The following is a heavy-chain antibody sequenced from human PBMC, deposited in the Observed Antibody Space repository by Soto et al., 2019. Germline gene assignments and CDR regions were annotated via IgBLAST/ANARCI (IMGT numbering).Heavy chain of an antibody. J-gene: IGHJ6*02. Sequence: EVQLLESGGGLVQPGGSLRVSCVASGFTFSSYVMNWVRQAPGKGLYWVSGISGSGGSTYYADSVKGRFTISRDNSKNTQYLQMNSRRVEDTAVYYCAKGPRAPPPHDYGMDVWGQGTTVTVSS. CDR1: GFTFSSYV. CDR2: ISGSGGST. V-gene: IGHV3-23*01. CDR3: AKGPRAPPPHDYGMDV.